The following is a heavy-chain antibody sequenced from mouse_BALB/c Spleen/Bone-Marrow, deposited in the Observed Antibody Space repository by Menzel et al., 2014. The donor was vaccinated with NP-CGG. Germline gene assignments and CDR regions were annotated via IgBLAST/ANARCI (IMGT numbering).Heavy chain of an antibody. D-gene: IGHD2-10*02. CDR2: INPGSGSI. CDR1: GYTSTDHI. J-gene: IGHJ3*01. V-gene: IGHV1-62-2*01. CDR3: ARREEEYGNLFAY. Sequence: QVQLQQSGSELVKPGASVKLSCKASGYTSTDHIIHWVKQRPGQGLEWIGWINPGSGSIKSNEKFKDRATLTADKSSSTVYMMLSRLTSEDSAVYFCARREEEYGNLFAYWGQGTLVTVSA.